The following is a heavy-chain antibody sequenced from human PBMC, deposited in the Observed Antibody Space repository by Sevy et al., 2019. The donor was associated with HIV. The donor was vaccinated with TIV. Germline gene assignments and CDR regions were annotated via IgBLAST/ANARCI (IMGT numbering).Heavy chain of an antibody. D-gene: IGHD5-18*01. CDR1: GFTVSTYV. J-gene: IGHJ4*02. Sequence: GGSLRLSCAASGFTVSTYVINWVRQAPGEGLEWVSAITCGGDSTYYADSVKGRFTISRDNAKNVVYLQMNSLRAEVTAVYYCAAGDTSLVTDLDYWGQGTLVTVSS. CDR2: ITCGGDST. CDR3: AAGDTSLVTDLDY. V-gene: IGHV3-23*01.